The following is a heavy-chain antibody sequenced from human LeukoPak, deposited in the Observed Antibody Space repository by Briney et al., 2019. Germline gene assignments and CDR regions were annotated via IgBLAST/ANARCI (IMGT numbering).Heavy chain of an antibody. J-gene: IGHJ4*02. CDR2: IYPGDSDT. CDR3: ARQNDFRLDY. V-gene: IGHV5-51*01. CDR1: GYTFSSFW. D-gene: IGHD3-3*01. Sequence: GASLRISCKGSGYTFSSFWIGWVRQMPGKGLEWMGIIYPGDSDTRYSPSLQGQVTISVDTSIGTAYLQWSSLKASDTAIYYCARQNDFRLDYWGQGTLVTVSS.